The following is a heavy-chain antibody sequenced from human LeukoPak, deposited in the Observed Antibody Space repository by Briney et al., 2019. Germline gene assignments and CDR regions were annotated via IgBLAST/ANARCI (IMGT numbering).Heavy chain of an antibody. D-gene: IGHD1-1*01. J-gene: IGHJ6*03. V-gene: IGHV3-30*02. CDR1: GFTFSSYG. CDR2: IRYDGSNK. CDR3: AKDPTTYYYYYMDV. Sequence: GGSLRPSCAASGFTFSSYGMHWVRQAPGKGLEWVAFIRYDGSNKYYADSVKGRFTISRDNSKNTLYLQMNSLRAEDTAVYYCAKDPTTYYYYYMDVWGKGTTVTVSS.